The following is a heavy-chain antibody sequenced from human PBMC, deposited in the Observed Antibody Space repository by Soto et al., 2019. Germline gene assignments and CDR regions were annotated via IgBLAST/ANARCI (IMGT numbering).Heavy chain of an antibody. CDR3: ARGPISMVLGVIDP. V-gene: IGHV2-70*11. CDR1: GLPLRSKEKC. CDR2: IDWDDDK. J-gene: IGHJ5*02. D-gene: IGHD3-10*01. Sequence: APALRSPTQPLGLKCRFRGLPLRSKEKCVSWIRQPPGKALEWLARIDWDDDKYYSTSLKTRLTISKDTSKNQVVLTMTNMDPVDTATYYCARGPISMVLGVIDPWGQGTLVTVSS.